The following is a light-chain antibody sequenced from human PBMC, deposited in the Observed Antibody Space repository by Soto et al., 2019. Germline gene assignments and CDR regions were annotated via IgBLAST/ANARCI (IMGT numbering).Light chain of an antibody. CDR3: CSYAGSSVYVV. CDR1: XRXVGRYNL. J-gene: IGLJ2*01. Sequence: QSVLAQPASVSGSXXQXITISXXGSXRXVGRYNLVSWYQQYPGKAPKLMIYEDTQRPSGVSNRFSGSKSGNTASLTISGLQADDEADYYCCSYAGSSVYVVFGGGTKVTVL. V-gene: IGLV2-23*01. CDR2: EDT.